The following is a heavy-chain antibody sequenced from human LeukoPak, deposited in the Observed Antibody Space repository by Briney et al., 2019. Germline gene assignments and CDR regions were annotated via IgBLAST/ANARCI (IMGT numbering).Heavy chain of an antibody. D-gene: IGHD3-22*01. J-gene: IGHJ3*02. Sequence: GXSVKVSCKASGYTFTSYYMHWVRQAPGQGPEWMGIINPSGGSTSYAQKFQGRVTMTRDMSTGTVYMELSSLRSEDTAVYYCARANYYDSSGSIRAGAFDIWGQGTMVTVSS. CDR2: INPSGGST. CDR3: ARANYYDSSGSIRAGAFDI. V-gene: IGHV1-46*01. CDR1: GYTFTSYY.